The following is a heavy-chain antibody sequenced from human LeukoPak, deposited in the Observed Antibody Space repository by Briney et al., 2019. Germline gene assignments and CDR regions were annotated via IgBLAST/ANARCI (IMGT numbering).Heavy chain of an antibody. CDR1: GGSFSGYY. D-gene: IGHD3-10*01. CDR2: INHSGST. CDR3: ARGVRIMVRGVITPSGYYYMDV. Sequence: PSETLSLTCAVYGGSFSGYYWSWIRQPPGKGLEWIGEINHSGSTNYNPSLKSRVTISVDTSKNQFSLKLSSVTAADTAVYYCARGVRIMVRGVITPSGYYYMDVWGKGTTVTVSS. V-gene: IGHV4-34*01. J-gene: IGHJ6*03.